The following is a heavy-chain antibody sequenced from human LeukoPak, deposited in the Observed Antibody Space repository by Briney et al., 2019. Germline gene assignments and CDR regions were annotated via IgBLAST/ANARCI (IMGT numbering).Heavy chain of an antibody. CDR1: GGSISSYY. V-gene: IGHV4-59*07. D-gene: IGHD6-6*01. J-gene: IGHJ4*02. CDR2: IYYSGSN. Sequence: SDTLSLTCSVSGGSISSYYWICIRQPPGKGREWIGYIYYSGSNNYNPSLKSRVTISVDTPKNQFSLTLSSVTAADTAVYYCARGYSSSSPDYWGQGPLVTVSS. CDR3: ARGYSSSSPDY.